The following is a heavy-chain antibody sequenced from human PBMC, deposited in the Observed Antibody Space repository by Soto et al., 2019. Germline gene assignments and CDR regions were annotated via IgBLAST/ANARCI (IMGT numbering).Heavy chain of an antibody. CDR1: GFTFHNFA. V-gene: IGHV3-9*01. D-gene: IGHD6-19*01. CDR3: AKEGAVSMGYFDL. J-gene: IGHJ4*02. CDR2: IAWDGGSR. Sequence: EVQVAESGGGLVQPGRSLRLSCAASGFTFHNFAMHWVRQAPGKGLEWVSGIAWDGGSRGYAGSVKGRFTISRDNARNSLYLRMRSLRAEDTAMYYCAKEGAVSMGYFDLWGQGTLVIVSS.